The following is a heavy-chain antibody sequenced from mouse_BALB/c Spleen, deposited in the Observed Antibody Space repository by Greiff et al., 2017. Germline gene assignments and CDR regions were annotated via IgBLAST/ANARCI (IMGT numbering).Heavy chain of an antibody. D-gene: IGHD1-2*01. J-gene: IGHJ4*01. CDR2: IDPANGNT. CDR1: GFNIKDTY. CDR3: ARALLLYAMDY. Sequence: EVQLQQSGAELVKPGASVKLSCTASGFNIKDTYMHWVKQRPEQGLEWIGRIDPANGNTKYDPKFQGKATITADTSSNTAYLQLSSLTSEDTAVYYCARALLLYAMDYWGQGTSVTVSS. V-gene: IGHV14-3*02.